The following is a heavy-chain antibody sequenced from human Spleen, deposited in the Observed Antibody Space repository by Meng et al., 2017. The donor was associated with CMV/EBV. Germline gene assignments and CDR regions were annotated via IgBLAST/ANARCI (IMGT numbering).Heavy chain of an antibody. V-gene: IGHV4-34*01. Sequence: RWGAGLWTPSRNLAPPGAYKGGYLSGAIWNWIRHPPGRVLEWIGEISHGGSPSYNPSLKSRVTISIDKSKNQLSLMLSSVTAADTAVYYCARRPTGIDYWGQGTLVTVSS. CDR1: GGYLSGAI. CDR3: ARRPTGIDY. J-gene: IGHJ4*02. D-gene: IGHD2-8*02. CDR2: ISHGGSP.